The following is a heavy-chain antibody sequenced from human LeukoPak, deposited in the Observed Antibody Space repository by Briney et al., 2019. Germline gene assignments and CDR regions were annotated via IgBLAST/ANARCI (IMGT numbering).Heavy chain of an antibody. V-gene: IGHV3-30*04. Sequence: GGSLRLSCAASGFTFSSYAMHWVRQAPGKGLEWVAVISYDGSNKYYADSVKGRFTISRDNSKNTLYLQMNSLRAEDTAVYYCAKYSAGPFYYYYYYMDVWGKGTTVTISS. D-gene: IGHD2/OR15-2a*01. CDR3: AKYSAGPFYYYYYYMDV. J-gene: IGHJ6*03. CDR1: GFTFSSYA. CDR2: ISYDGSNK.